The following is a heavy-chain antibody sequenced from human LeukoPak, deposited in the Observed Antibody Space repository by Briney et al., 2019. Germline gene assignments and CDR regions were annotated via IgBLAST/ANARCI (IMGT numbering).Heavy chain of an antibody. D-gene: IGHD2-2*01. Sequence: PGGSLRLSCAASGFTFSTYTMNWVRQAPGKGLEWVSSISTSSSYIYYTDSVKGRFTISRDNAKNSLYLQMNNLRAEDSAVYYCARGKEVVSADGNWFDPWGQGTLVTVSS. CDR2: ISTSSSYI. J-gene: IGHJ5*02. V-gene: IGHV3-21*01. CDR3: ARGKEVVSADGNWFDP. CDR1: GFTFSTYT.